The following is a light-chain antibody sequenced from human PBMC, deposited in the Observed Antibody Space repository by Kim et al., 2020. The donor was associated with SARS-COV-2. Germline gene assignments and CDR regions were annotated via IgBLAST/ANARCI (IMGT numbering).Light chain of an antibody. CDR3: QQSYRSPHT. V-gene: IGKV1-39*01. J-gene: IGKJ3*01. CDR1: QIIDSN. CDR2: SAF. Sequence: DIQMTQSPSSLSASVGDSVTITCRASQIIDSNLNWYQQKPGKAPTLLIYSAFSLHRGVPSRFGGGASGTEFTLTISRLQPEDFATYYCQQSYRSPHTFGRGTKGDIK.